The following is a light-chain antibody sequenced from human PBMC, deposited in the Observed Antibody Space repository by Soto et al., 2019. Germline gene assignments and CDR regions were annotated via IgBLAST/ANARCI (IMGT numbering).Light chain of an antibody. CDR1: RSNIGSNP. CDR3: AAWDDSLIAWV. Sequence: QAVVTQPPSASGTPGQGVTISCSGGRSNIGSNPVNWYQQLPEAAPKLLIYTTDQRPFGVPDRFSGSKSGTSASLAISGLQSEDEAEYYCAAWDDSLIAWVFGGGTKVTVL. V-gene: IGLV1-44*01. J-gene: IGLJ2*01. CDR2: TTD.